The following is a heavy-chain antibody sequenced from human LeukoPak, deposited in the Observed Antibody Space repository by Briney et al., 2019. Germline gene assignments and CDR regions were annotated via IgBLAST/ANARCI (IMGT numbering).Heavy chain of an antibody. J-gene: IGHJ4*02. Sequence: GGSLRLSCAASGFTLSSYAMSWVRQAPGKGLEWGSAISGSGGSTYYAESVKGRFTISRDNSKNTLYLQMNSLRAEDTAVYSCGKSATVFWSGYYNYFDYWGQGTLVTVSS. CDR2: ISGSGGST. CDR1: GFTLSSYA. V-gene: IGHV3-23*01. CDR3: GKSATVFWSGYYNYFDY. D-gene: IGHD3-3*01.